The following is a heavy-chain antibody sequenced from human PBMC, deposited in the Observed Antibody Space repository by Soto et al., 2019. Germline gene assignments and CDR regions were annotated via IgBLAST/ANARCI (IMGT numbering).Heavy chain of an antibody. V-gene: IGHV6-1*01. J-gene: IGHJ4*02. CDR3: ARTSYYYGSGSYYNPLYYFDY. D-gene: IGHD3-10*01. Sequence: SQTLSLTCAISGDSVSSNSAAWNWIRQSPSRGLEWLGRTYYRSKWYNDYAVSVKSRITINPDTSKNQFSLQLNSVTPEDTAVYYCARTSYYYGSGSYYNPLYYFDYWGQGTLVTVS. CDR2: TYYRSKWYN. CDR1: GDSVSSNSAA.